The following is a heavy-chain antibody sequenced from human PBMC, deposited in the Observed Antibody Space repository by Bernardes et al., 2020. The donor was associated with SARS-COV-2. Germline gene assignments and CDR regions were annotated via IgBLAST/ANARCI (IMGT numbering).Heavy chain of an antibody. Sequence: TLSLTCSVSGDSISTYYWSWIRQPPGKGLEWIGYIYYNGSTNQNPSLKSRVTMSVDTSKNQFSLNLSSVTAADTAVYYCARSYDFWSGYYNYWGQGTLVTVSS. V-gene: IGHV4-59*01. CDR3: ARSYDFWSGYYNY. J-gene: IGHJ4*02. D-gene: IGHD3-3*01. CDR2: IYYNGST. CDR1: GDSISTYY.